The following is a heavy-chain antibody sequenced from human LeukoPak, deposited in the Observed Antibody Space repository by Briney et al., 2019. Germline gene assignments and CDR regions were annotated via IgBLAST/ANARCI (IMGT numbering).Heavy chain of an antibody. Sequence: GGSLRLSCAASGFTFSRYSMNWVRQAPGKGLEWVSYISSSSSTIYYADSVKGRFTISRDNAKNSLYLQMNSLRAEDTAVYYCARAYDATTFDYWGQGTLVTVSS. CDR1: GFTFSRYS. J-gene: IGHJ4*02. D-gene: IGHD3-3*01. CDR2: ISSSSSTI. V-gene: IGHV3-48*01. CDR3: ARAYDATTFDY.